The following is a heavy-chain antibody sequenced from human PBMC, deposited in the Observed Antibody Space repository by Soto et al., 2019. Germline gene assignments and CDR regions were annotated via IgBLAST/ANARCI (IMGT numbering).Heavy chain of an antibody. CDR2: ISGSGGST. CDR3: AKGEYDYSNYYFDY. D-gene: IGHD4-4*01. CDR1: GFTFSSYA. Sequence: GGSLRLSCAASGFTFSSYAMSWVRQAPGKGLEWVSAISGSGGSTYYADSVKGRFTISSDNSKNTLYLQMNSLRADDTAVYYCAKGEYDYSNYYFDYWGQGTLVTVSS. J-gene: IGHJ4*02. V-gene: IGHV3-23*01.